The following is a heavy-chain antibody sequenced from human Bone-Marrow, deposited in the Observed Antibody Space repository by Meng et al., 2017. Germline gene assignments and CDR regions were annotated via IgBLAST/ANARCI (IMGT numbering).Heavy chain of an antibody. V-gene: IGHV3-21*01. D-gene: IGHD3-10*01. J-gene: IGHJ5*02. Sequence: GGSLSPSCAASGFTFSSYSMNWVRQAPGKGMEWVSSISSSSSYIYYADSVKGRFTISRDNAKNSLYLQMNSLRAEDTAVYYCARDKLLWFGESQGPWGQGTLVTVSS. CDR1: GFTFSSYS. CDR2: ISSSSSYI. CDR3: ARDKLLWFGESQGP.